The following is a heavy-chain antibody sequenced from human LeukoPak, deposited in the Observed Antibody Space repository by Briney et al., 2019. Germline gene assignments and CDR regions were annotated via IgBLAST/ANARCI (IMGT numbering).Heavy chain of an antibody. D-gene: IGHD3-3*01. Sequence: GGSLRLSCASSGFSFSDSAVSWVRHSPGEGLKWVSSISDTGGRTYYADSVKGRFTITRDNSRNTVNLQMNGLRADDTARYYCAKGGQDFDFWRFDLWGQGILVIVPS. CDR2: ISDTGGRT. CDR3: AKGGQDFDFWRFDL. V-gene: IGHV3-23*01. J-gene: IGHJ5*02. CDR1: GFSFSDSA.